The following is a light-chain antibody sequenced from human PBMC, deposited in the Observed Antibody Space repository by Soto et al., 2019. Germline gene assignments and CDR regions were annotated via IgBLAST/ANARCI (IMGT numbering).Light chain of an antibody. V-gene: IGLV2-8*01. CDR1: SSDVGGYNY. CDR3: SSYAGSRGWV. Sequence: QSALTQPPSATGSPGQSVTISCTGTSSDVGGYNYVSWYQQHPGKAPKLMIYEVNKWPSGVPDRFSGSKSGNTASLTVSGLQADDEADYYCSSYAGSRGWVFGGGTKLTVL. CDR2: EVN. J-gene: IGLJ3*02.